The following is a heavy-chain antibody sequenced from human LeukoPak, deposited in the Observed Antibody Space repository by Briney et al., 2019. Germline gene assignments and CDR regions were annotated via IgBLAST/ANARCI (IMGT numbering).Heavy chain of an antibody. V-gene: IGHV3-74*01. D-gene: IGHD3-16*01. J-gene: IGHJ4*02. CDR2: INSDGSST. Sequence: GGSLRLSCAASGFTFSAYWMHWVRQDPGKGLVWVSRINSDGSSTSYADSVKGRFTISRGNAKNTLYLQMNSLRAEDTAVYYCARGGDDYVWGSPLDYWGQGTLVTVSS. CDR1: GFTFSAYW. CDR3: ARGGDDYVWGSPLDY.